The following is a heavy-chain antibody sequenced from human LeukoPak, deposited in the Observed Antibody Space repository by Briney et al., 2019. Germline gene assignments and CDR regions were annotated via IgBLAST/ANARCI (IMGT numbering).Heavy chain of an antibody. J-gene: IGHJ5*02. CDR1: GYSISSGYY. Sequence: SETLSLXCAVSGYSISSGYYWGWIRQPPGKGLEWIGSIYHSGSTYYNPSLKSRVTISVDTSKNQFSLKLSSVTAADTAVYYCARHDRWFDPWGQGTLVTVSS. CDR3: ARHDRWFDP. V-gene: IGHV4-38-2*01. D-gene: IGHD1-1*01. CDR2: IYHSGST.